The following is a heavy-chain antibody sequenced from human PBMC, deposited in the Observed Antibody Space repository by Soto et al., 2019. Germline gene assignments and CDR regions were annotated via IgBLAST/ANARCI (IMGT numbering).Heavy chain of an antibody. Sequence: GGSLRLSCAASGFTLSRHTMNWVRQAPGKGLEWVSFIGSRTSDIYYADSVKGRFTISRDNAKNSLYLDLTRLRAEDTAVYFCVRDYYDTSGYPNTFDMWGQGTMVTLSS. CDR1: GFTLSRHT. CDR2: IGSRTSDI. V-gene: IGHV3-21*01. D-gene: IGHD3-22*01. J-gene: IGHJ3*02. CDR3: VRDYYDTSGYPNTFDM.